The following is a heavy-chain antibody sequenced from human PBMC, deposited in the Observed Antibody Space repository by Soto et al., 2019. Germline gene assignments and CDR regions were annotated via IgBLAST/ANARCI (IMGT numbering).Heavy chain of an antibody. D-gene: IGHD5-12*01. J-gene: IGHJ3*02. Sequence: SETLSLTCDVSGDSISIGGYSWNWLRQPPGKGLQWIGYIYHGGSTYYNPSLKSRVTISGDTSKNQFSLKLSSVTAADTAVYYCARHQARSGYDHAAFDIWGQGTMVTVSS. CDR3: ARHQARSGYDHAAFDI. V-gene: IGHV4-30-2*01. CDR1: GDSISIGGYS. CDR2: IYHGGST.